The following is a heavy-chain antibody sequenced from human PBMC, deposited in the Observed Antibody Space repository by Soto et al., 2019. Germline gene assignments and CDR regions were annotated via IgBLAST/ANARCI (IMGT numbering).Heavy chain of an antibody. CDR1: GGSISSYY. CDR2: IYYSGST. CDR3: ARDRDGVYFDY. D-gene: IGHD3-10*01. J-gene: IGHJ4*01. V-gene: IGHV4-59*01. Sequence: SETLSLTCTVSGGSISSYYWSWIRQPPGKGLEWIGYIYYSGSTNYNPSLKSRVTISVDTSKNQFSLKLSSVTAADTAVYYCARDRDGVYFDYWSQGTLVTVSS.